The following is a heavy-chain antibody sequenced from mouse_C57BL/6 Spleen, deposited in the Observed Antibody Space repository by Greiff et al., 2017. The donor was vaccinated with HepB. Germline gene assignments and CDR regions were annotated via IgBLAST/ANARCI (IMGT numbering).Heavy chain of an antibody. Sequence: VQLQQPGAELVKPGASVKLSCKASGYTFTSYWMHWVKQRPGQGLEWIGMIHPNSGSTNYNEKFKSKATLTVDKSSSTAYMQRSSLTSEDSAVYYCARVGYDYDDGFDVWGTGTTVTVSS. CDR1: GYTFTSYW. CDR2: IHPNSGST. V-gene: IGHV1-64*01. J-gene: IGHJ1*03. D-gene: IGHD2-4*01. CDR3: ARVGYDYDDGFDV.